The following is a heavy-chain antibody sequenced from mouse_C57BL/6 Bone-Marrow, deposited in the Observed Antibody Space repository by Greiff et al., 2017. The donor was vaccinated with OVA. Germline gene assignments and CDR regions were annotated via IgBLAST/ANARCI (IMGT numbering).Heavy chain of an antibody. CDR1: GYTFTSYG. J-gene: IGHJ4*01. CDR2: IYPRSGNT. V-gene: IGHV1-81*01. D-gene: IGHD1-1*01. Sequence: QVQLKESGAELARPGASVKLSCKASGYTFTSYGISWVKQGTGQGLEWIGEIYPRSGNTYYNEKLKGKATLTADKSSSTAYMELRSLTSEDSAVYFCARSPITTVVATDYAMDYWGQGTSVTVSS. CDR3: ARSPITTVVATDYAMDY.